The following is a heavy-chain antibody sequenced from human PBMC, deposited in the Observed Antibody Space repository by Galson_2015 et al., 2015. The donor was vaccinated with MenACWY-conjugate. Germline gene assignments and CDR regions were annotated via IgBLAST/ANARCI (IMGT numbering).Heavy chain of an antibody. CDR2: IGNSGSPI. CDR1: GFTLMSYH. Sequence: SLRLSCAASGFTLMSYHMNWVRQAPGKGLECISFIGNSGSPIYYADSVKGRFTISRDNAKNSLFLHMNSLRAEDTAVYYCARGTYRSGSSIWGQGTLVTVSS. V-gene: IGHV3-48*03. CDR3: ARGTYRSGSSI. J-gene: IGHJ4*02. D-gene: IGHD6-19*01.